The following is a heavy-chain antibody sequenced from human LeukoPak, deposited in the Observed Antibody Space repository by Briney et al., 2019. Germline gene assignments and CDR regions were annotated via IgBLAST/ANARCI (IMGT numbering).Heavy chain of an antibody. J-gene: IGHJ4*02. D-gene: IGHD2-21*01. CDR1: GFTFSSYG. CDR2: ISGSGGFT. Sequence: GGSLRLSCAASGFTFSSYGMSWVRQAPGKGLEWVSAISGSGGFTYYADSVKGRFTISRDNSKNTLYLQMNSVRAEDTAVYLCAKAPVTSCRGAYCYPFDSWGQGTLVTVSS. V-gene: IGHV3-23*01. CDR3: AKAPVTSCRGAYCYPFDS.